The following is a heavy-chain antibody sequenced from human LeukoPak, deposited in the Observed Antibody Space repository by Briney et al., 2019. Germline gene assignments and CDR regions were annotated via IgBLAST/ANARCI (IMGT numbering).Heavy chain of an antibody. J-gene: IGHJ5*02. V-gene: IGHV3-74*01. CDR2: INGDGSST. CDR1: GFTFSTDW. Sequence: GGFLRLSCAASGFTFSTDWMHWVRQTPGRRLVWVSRINGDGSSTSYADSVRGRFTISRDNAKNTVYLQMNSLRAEDTAVYYCASGWYGSGSPAYNCFDPWGQGTLVTVSS. D-gene: IGHD3-10*01. CDR3: ASGWYGSGSPAYNCFDP.